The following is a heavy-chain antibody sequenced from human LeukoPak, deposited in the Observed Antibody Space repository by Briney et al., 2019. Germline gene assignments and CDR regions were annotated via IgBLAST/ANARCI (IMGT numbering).Heavy chain of an antibody. Sequence: PGGSLRLSCAASGFTFSSHWVYWVRQAPGKGLVWVSRINSDGSSTSYADSVKGRFTISRDNAKNTLYLQVNSLRVEDTAVYYCASPQSGDYGALYFQHWGPGTLVTVSS. CDR3: ASPQSGDYGALYFQH. CDR1: GFTFSSHW. V-gene: IGHV3-74*01. D-gene: IGHD4-17*01. CDR2: INSDGSST. J-gene: IGHJ1*01.